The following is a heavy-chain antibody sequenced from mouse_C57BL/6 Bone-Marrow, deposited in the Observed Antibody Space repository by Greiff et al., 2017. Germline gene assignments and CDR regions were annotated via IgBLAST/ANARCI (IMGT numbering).Heavy chain of an antibody. D-gene: IGHD1-1*01. CDR2: IDPNSGGT. V-gene: IGHV1-72*01. J-gene: IGHJ4*01. CDR3: ARMYYGGSYEDYAMDY. Sequence: QVQLQQPGAELVKPGASVKLSCKASGYTFTSYWMHWVKQRPGRGLEWIGRIDPNSGGTKYNEKFKSKATLTVDKPSSTAYMQLSSLTSEDSAVYYCARMYYGGSYEDYAMDYWGQGTSVTVSS. CDR1: GYTFTSYW.